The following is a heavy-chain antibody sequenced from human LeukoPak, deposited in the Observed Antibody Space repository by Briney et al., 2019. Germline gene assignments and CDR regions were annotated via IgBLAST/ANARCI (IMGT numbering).Heavy chain of an antibody. CDR1: GFTFSDYY. CDR3: ARRGLRYFDWLLQPFDY. CDR2: ISSSGSTI. V-gene: IGHV3-11*04. J-gene: IGHJ4*02. D-gene: IGHD3-9*01. Sequence: GGSLRLSCAASGFTFSDYYMSWIRQAPGKGLEWVSYISSSGSTIYYADSVKGRFTISRDNAKNSLYLQMNSLRAEDTAVYYCARRGLRYFDWLLQPFDYWGQGTLATVSS.